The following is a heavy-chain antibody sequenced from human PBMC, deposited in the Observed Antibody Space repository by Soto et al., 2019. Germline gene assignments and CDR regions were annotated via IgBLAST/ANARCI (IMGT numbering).Heavy chain of an antibody. J-gene: IGHJ4*02. V-gene: IGHV3-48*02. CDR3: ARGLGYCSGGSCSSDY. CDR1: GFTFSTYS. D-gene: IGHD2-15*01. Sequence: EVQLVESGGGLVQPGGSLRLSCAASGFTFSTYSMNWVRQAPGKGLEWVSYISSSSSTIYYADSVKGRFTISRDNAKNSLYLQMNRLRDEDTAVYYCARGLGYCSGGSCSSDYWGQGTLVTVSS. CDR2: ISSSSSTI.